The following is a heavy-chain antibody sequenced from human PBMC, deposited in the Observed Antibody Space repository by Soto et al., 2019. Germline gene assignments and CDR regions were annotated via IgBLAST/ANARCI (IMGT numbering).Heavy chain of an antibody. J-gene: IGHJ4*02. CDR3: ARGLRYCSGGSCYSEGYFDY. Sequence: SSVKVSCKASGGTFSSYAISWVRQAPGQGLEWMGGVIPIFGTANYAQKFQGRVTITADESTSTAYMELSSLRSEDTAVYYCARGLRYCSGGSCYSEGYFDYWGQGPLVTVSS. CDR1: GGTFSSYA. D-gene: IGHD2-15*01. CDR2: VIPIFGTA. V-gene: IGHV1-69*13.